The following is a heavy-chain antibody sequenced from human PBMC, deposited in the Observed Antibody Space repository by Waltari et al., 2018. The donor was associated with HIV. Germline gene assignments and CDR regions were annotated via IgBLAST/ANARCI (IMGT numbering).Heavy chain of an antibody. V-gene: IGHV1-2*02. CDR2: INPKSGGT. Sequence: QVELVQSGAEVKKPGASGKVPCKASGYTFTDNYIHWMRQAPGHGLEWMGWINPKSGGTKHAQKFQGRVTMTRDTSMSTVYMEVSRLTSDDTAVYYCARGGASTTPRDYNYYGLDVWGQGTTVTVSS. J-gene: IGHJ6*02. CDR1: GYTFTDNY. D-gene: IGHD2-2*01. CDR3: ARGGASTTPRDYNYYGLDV.